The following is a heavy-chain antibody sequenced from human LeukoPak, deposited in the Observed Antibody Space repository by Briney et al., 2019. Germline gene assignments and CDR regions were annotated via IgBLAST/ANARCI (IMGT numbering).Heavy chain of an antibody. CDR1: GFTFSSYA. CDR2: ISSNGGST. CDR3: ARVGSSGTVKYFDY. V-gene: IGHV3-64*01. D-gene: IGHD4-11*01. Sequence: PGGSLRLSCAASGFTFSSYAMHWVRQAPGKGLEYVSAISSNGGSTYYANSVKGRFTISRDNSKNTLYLQMGSLRAKDMAVYYCARVGSSGTVKYFDYWGQGTLVTVSS. J-gene: IGHJ4*02.